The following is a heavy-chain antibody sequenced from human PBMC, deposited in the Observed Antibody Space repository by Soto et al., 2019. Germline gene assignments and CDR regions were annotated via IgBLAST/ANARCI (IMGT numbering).Heavy chain of an antibody. CDR1: GFTFSDYY. J-gene: IGHJ4*02. CDR3: ARAPQIYYDFWSGFDY. CDR2: ISSSGSTI. V-gene: IGHV3-11*01. D-gene: IGHD3-3*01. Sequence: GGSLRLSCAASGFTFSDYYMSWIRQAPGKGLEWVSYISSSGSTIYYADSVKGRFTISRDNAKNSLYLQMNSLRAEDTAVYYCARAPQIYYDFWSGFDYWGQRTLVTVSS.